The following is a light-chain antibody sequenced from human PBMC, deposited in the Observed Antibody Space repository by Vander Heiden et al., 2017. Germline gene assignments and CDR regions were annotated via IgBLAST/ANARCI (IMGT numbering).Light chain of an antibody. Sequence: ETALTQSPVTLSLSPGERATLSCRASQSVSSYLAWYQQKPGQTPRLLIYDASDRATGIPARFSGSGSETDFTLTISSLEPEDFAVYYCQQRSNWPYTFGQGTKLEIK. CDR2: DAS. CDR1: QSVSSY. J-gene: IGKJ2*01. CDR3: QQRSNWPYT. V-gene: IGKV3-11*01.